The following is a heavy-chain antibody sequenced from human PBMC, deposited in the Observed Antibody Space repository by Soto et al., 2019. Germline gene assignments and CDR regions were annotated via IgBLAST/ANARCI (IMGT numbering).Heavy chain of an antibody. Sequence: SETLSLTCTISGGSISVYYWSWIRQSPRQGLEWIGYVYDNGRPYYSPSLKSRVTISADTSKNQISLKLTSATAADTAVYYCARGVGSRPPLYWGRGALLTVFS. CDR2: VYDNGRP. J-gene: IGHJ4*02. D-gene: IGHD2-2*02. V-gene: IGHV4-59*01. CDR1: GGSISVYY. CDR3: ARGVGSRPPLY.